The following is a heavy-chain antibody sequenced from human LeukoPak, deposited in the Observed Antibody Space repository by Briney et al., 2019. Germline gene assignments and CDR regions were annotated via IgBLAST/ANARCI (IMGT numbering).Heavy chain of an antibody. Sequence: AGGSLRLSCAASGFTFSSYGMSWVRQAPGKGLEWVSAISGSGGSTYYADSVKGRFTLSRDNSKNTLYLQMNSLRAEDTAVYYCARVATYRYYYYYMDVWGKGTTVTVSS. J-gene: IGHJ6*03. CDR2: ISGSGGST. D-gene: IGHD1-1*01. CDR1: GFTFSSYG. CDR3: ARVATYRYYYYYMDV. V-gene: IGHV3-23*01.